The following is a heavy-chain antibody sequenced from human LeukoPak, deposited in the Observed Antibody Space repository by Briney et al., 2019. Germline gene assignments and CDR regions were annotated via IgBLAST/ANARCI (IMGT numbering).Heavy chain of an antibody. CDR1: GYTFTGYY. Sequence: ASVKVSCKASGYTFTGYYMNWVRQAPGQGLEWMGWINPNSGGTNYAQKFQDRVTMTRDTSINTAYMELSSLRSKDTALYYCARGRIRYDDYSSGWFVFFEFWGQGSLVTVSS. CDR3: ARGRIRYDDYSSGWFVFFEF. V-gene: IGHV1-2*02. J-gene: IGHJ4*02. CDR2: INPNSGGT. D-gene: IGHD6-19*01.